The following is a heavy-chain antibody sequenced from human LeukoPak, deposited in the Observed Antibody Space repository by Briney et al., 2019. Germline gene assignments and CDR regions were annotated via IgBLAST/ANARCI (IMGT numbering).Heavy chain of an antibody. CDR2: VDHSGST. Sequence: PSGTLSLTCAVSGGSISSSNWWSWVRQPPGKGLEWIGEVDHSGSTKYNPALKSRVTISVDKSKNQFSLRLSSVTAADTAVYYCVSIFCSGGNCYRGYFQDWGQGTLVTVSS. CDR3: VSIFCSGGNCYRGYFQD. J-gene: IGHJ1*01. CDR1: GGSISSSNW. D-gene: IGHD2-15*01. V-gene: IGHV4-4*02.